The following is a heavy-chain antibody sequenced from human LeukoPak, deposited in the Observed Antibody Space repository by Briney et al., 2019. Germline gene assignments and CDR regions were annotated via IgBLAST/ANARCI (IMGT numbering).Heavy chain of an antibody. CDR1: HGSISRYY. CDR3: ARLQNRGFDYGYDDAFDV. D-gene: IGHD5-18*01. J-gene: IGHJ3*01. Sequence: PSDTLSLTCIVSHGSISRYYWSWIQQPPGKGLEWIGHIYYSGSTEYSPSLKSRVTISVDTSENQVSLKVTSVTAADTAVYYCARLQNRGFDYGYDDAFDVWGQGTMVTVSS. V-gene: IGHV4-59*08. CDR2: IYYSGST.